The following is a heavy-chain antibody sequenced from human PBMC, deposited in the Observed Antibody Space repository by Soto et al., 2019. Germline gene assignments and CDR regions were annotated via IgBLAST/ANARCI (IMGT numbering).Heavy chain of an antibody. Sequence: QVQMVQAVAEVKKPGASVKVSCKASGHTFTGHHMHWVRQAPGQGLEWMCLIDLDIGDTNYAQKFQGRVTSTSDTSITTAYMELRGLRSDDTAVYYCAREPTGPSGFDYWGQGTLVTVSS. V-gene: IGHV1-2*02. CDR2: IDLDIGDT. CDR1: GHTFTGHH. CDR3: AREPTGPSGFDY. D-gene: IGHD3-10*01. J-gene: IGHJ4*02.